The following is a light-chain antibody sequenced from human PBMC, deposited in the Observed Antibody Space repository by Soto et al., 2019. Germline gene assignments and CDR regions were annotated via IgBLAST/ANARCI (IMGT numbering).Light chain of an antibody. Sequence: QSVLTQPASVSGAPGQSIAISCTGTSSDVGSFNFVSWYQQHPAKVPKLIIYEVSNRPSGVSSRFSGSKSGDTASLIISGLQAEDEADYYCLSWTTRRALVFGGGTKLTVL. CDR2: EVS. J-gene: IGLJ2*01. CDR1: SSDVGSFNF. V-gene: IGLV2-14*01. CDR3: LSWTTRRALV.